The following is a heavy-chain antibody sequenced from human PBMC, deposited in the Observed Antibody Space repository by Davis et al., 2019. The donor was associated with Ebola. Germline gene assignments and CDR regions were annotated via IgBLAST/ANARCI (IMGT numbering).Heavy chain of an antibody. D-gene: IGHD6-6*01. J-gene: IGHJ6*02. CDR3: ATGSSARFYYYGMDV. V-gene: IGHV4-34*01. Sequence: MPSETLSLTCAVYGGSFSGYYWSWIRQPPGKGLEWIGEMNHSGSTNYNPSLKSRFTISVDTSKNQFSLKVTSVTAADTAVYYCATGSSARFYYYGMDVWGQGTTVTVSS. CDR1: GGSFSGYY. CDR2: MNHSGST.